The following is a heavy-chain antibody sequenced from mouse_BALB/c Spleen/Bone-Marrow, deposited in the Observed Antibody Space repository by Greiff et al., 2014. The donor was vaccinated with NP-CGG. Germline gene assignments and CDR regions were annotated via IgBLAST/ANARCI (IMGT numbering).Heavy chain of an antibody. Sequence: EVQLVESGGDLVKPGGSLKLSCAASGFTFSTYGMSWVRQTPDKRLEWVATISSGGGYTYYPDSVKGRFTITRDNANNTLYLQRSSLKSEDTAMYYCTRQRNWDHYAVDYWGQGTSVTVSS. CDR2: ISSGGGYT. CDR3: TRQRNWDHYAVDY. CDR1: GFTFSTYG. J-gene: IGHJ4*01. D-gene: IGHD4-1*01. V-gene: IGHV5-6*01.